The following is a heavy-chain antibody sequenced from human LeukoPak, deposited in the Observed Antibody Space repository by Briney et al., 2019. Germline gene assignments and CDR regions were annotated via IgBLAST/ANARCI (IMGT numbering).Heavy chain of an antibody. CDR2: IYYSGST. J-gene: IGHJ4*02. V-gene: IGHV4-39*01. Sequence: PSETLSLTCTVSGGSISSSSYYWGWIRQPPGKGLEWIGSIYYSGSTYYNPSLKSRVTISVDTSKNQFPLKLSSVTAADTAVYYCARHPRCGSSTSCYLSSFDYWGQGTLVTVSS. CDR1: GGSISSSSYY. D-gene: IGHD2-2*01. CDR3: ARHPRCGSSTSCYLSSFDY.